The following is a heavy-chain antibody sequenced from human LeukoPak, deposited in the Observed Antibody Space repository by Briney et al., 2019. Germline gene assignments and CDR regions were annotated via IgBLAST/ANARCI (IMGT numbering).Heavy chain of an antibody. CDR1: GVSISYNY. CDR2: IFYAGTP. V-gene: IGHV4-59*01. Sequence: PSETLSLTYTVSGVSISYNYWSSIRQPPRKGREWICQIFYAGTPVYNPGVKCRVSMSLDTSKNQFYLRLTSVSAGDMAVYYCARQHCGNYLDFWGQGTLVTVSS. CDR3: ARQHCGNYLDF. D-gene: IGHD2-15*01. J-gene: IGHJ4*02.